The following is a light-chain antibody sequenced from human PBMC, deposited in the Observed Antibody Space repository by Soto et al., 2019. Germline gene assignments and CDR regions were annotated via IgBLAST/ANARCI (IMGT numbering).Light chain of an antibody. J-gene: IGKJ1*01. CDR3: QLYDSYPWT. CDR1: QSVSSN. CDR2: GAS. V-gene: IGKV3-15*01. Sequence: EIVMTQSPATLSVVPGERATLSCRASQSVSSNLAWYQHKPGQAPRLLTYGASTRATGIPARVSGSGSGTEFTLIISSLQPDDLATYYGQLYDSYPWTFGQMTKVDIK.